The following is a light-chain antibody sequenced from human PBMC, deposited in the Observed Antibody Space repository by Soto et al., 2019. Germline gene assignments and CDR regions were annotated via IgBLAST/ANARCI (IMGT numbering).Light chain of an antibody. CDR1: QSVSSY. Sequence: EIVLTQSPATLSLSPGERATLSCRASQSVSSYLAWYQQKPVQAPRLLIYDASNRATGIPARFSGSGSGTDFPLTISRLEPEDFALYYCQQYGGSPRTFGQGTKVDIK. J-gene: IGKJ1*01. CDR3: QQYGGSPRT. V-gene: IGKV3-20*01. CDR2: DAS.